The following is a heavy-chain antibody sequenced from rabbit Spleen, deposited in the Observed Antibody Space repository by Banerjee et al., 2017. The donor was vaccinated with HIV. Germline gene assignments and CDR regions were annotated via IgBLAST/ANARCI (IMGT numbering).Heavy chain of an antibody. CDR3: ARGAGVIGWNFSL. V-gene: IGHV1S45*01. CDR1: GFSFSSSYW. Sequence: QEQLEESGGGLVKPEGSLTLTCIASGFSFSSSYWICWVRQAPGKGLEWIACIYAGNSDNTYYASWAKGRFTISKGSSTTMTLRLTTLTAADTATYLCARGAGVIGWNFSLWGQGTLVTVS. D-gene: IGHD1-1*01. CDR2: IYAGNSDNT. J-gene: IGHJ4*01.